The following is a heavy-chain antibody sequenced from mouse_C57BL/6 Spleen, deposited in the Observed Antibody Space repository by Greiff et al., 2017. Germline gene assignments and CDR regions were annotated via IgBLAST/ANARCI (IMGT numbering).Heavy chain of an antibody. CDR1: GYAFTNYL. Sequence: QVQLKESGAELVRPGTSVKVSCKASGYAFTNYLIEWVKQRPGQGLEWIGVINPGSGGTNYNEKFKGKATLTADKSSSTAYIQLSSLTSEDSAVYFCARRTTGTTYWGQGTTLTVSS. CDR2: INPGSGGT. J-gene: IGHJ2*01. CDR3: ARRTTGTTY. D-gene: IGHD4-1*01. V-gene: IGHV1-54*01.